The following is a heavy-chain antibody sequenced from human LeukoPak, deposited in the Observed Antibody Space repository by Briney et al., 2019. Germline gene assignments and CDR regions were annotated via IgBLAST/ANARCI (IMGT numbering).Heavy chain of an antibody. CDR3: ASGPGYSYGLYYYYYMDV. CDR2: ISSSSSYI. CDR1: GFTFSSYS. Sequence: PGGSLRLSCAASGFTFSSYSMNWVRQAPGKGLEWVSSISSSSSYIYYADSVKGRFTISRDNAKNSLYLQMNSLRAEDTAVYYCASGPGYSYGLYYYYYMDVWGKGTTVTVSS. V-gene: IGHV3-21*01. D-gene: IGHD5-18*01. J-gene: IGHJ6*03.